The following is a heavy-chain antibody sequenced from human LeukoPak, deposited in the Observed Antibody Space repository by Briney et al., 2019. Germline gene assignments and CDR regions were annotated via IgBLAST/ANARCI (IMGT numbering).Heavy chain of an antibody. CDR3: ARGDYYDILTGYRGLDY. CDR1: GGSFSGYY. D-gene: IGHD3-9*01. Sequence: SETLSLTCAVYGGSFSGYYWSWIRQPPGKGLEWIGEINHGGSTNYNPSLKSRVTISVDTSKNQFSLKLSSVTAADTAVYYCARGDYYDILTGYRGLDYWGQGTLATVSS. J-gene: IGHJ4*02. CDR2: INHGGST. V-gene: IGHV4-34*01.